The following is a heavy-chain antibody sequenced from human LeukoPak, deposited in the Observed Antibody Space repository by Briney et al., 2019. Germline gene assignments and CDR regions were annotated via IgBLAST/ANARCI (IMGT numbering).Heavy chain of an antibody. CDR1: RFTFNTYW. V-gene: IGHV3-7*05. CDR2: IKQDGSEK. J-gene: IGHJ4*02. Sequence: GGSLRLSCAASRFTFNTYWMAWVRQPPGKGLEWLANIKQDGSEKYYVDSVRGRFTISGDNAKNSMYLEMNSLRAEDTAVYYCARDADRGGDFDYWGQGTLVTVSS. D-gene: IGHD1-14*01. CDR3: ARDADRGGDFDY.